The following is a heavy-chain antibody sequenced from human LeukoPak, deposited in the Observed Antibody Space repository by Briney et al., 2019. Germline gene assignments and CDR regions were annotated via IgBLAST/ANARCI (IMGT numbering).Heavy chain of an antibody. CDR1: GFSISDYW. V-gene: IGHV3-7*01. D-gene: IGHD2/OR15-2a*01. CDR3: ASRESSMSRSH. J-gene: IGHJ4*01. CDR2: INEDGTIQ. Sequence: GGSLRLSCAASGFSISDYWMNWVRLVPGKGLEWVANINEDGTIQDYAASVRGRFTISRNNAKNSLYLQMNSLGAEDRAVYYCASRESSMSRSHWGHGTLVTVSS.